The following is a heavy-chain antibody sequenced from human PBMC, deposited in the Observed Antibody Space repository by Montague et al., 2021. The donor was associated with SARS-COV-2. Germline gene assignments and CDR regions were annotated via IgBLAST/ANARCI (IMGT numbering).Heavy chain of an antibody. CDR1: GFTFSGYA. Sequence: SLRLSCAASGFTFSGYAMHWVRQAPGKGLEWVAVISYDGSNKYYXDSVKGRFTISRDNSKNTLYLQMNSLRAEDTAVYYCARDNYDYVWGSYRYIYWGQGTLVTVSS. CDR3: ARDNYDYVWGSYRYIY. D-gene: IGHD3-16*02. CDR2: ISYDGSNK. J-gene: IGHJ4*02. V-gene: IGHV3-30*04.